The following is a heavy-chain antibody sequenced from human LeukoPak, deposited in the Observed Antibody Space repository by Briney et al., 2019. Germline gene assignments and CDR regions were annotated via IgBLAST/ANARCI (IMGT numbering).Heavy chain of an antibody. V-gene: IGHV4-39*01. J-gene: IGHJ4*02. Sequence: SKTLSLTCTVSGGSISSSSYYWGWIRQPPGKGLEWIGSIYYSGSTYYNPSLKSRVTISVDTSKNQFSLKLSSVTAADTAVYYCARVKPAYYYDSSGMNYYFDYWGQGTLVTVSS. D-gene: IGHD3-22*01. CDR1: GGSISSSSYY. CDR2: IYYSGST. CDR3: ARVKPAYYYDSSGMNYYFDY.